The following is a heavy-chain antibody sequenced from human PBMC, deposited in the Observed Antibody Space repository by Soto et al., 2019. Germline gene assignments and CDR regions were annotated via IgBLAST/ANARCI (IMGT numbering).Heavy chain of an antibody. J-gene: IGHJ3*02. CDR3: ARVERGTATTVVDAFDI. CDR2: MSHSGGT. V-gene: IGHV4-34*01. Sequence: QVQLQQWGAGLLKPSETLSLTCAVYGGFVTSGSYYWSWIRQTPGKGLEWIGEMSHSGGTHFNPSLKGRVTISVDTSKNQFTLKMSSVTAADTALYYCARVERGTATTVVDAFDIWGPGTMVTVSS. D-gene: IGHD1-1*01. CDR1: GGFVTSGSYY.